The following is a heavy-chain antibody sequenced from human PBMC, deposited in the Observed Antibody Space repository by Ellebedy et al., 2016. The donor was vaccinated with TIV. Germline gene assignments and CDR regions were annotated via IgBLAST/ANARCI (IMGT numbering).Heavy chain of an antibody. CDR3: VRHPTLGTLDY. CDR1: GGSITSGSYY. CDR2: VYFIGST. V-gene: IGHV4-39*01. J-gene: IGHJ4*02. D-gene: IGHD3-16*01. Sequence: MPSETLSLTCTVSGGSITSGSYYWAWIGQPPGNGLAWVGNVYFIGSTNSNPSLKSRVTISVDTSKNQFSLKLTSVTAADTAVYYCVRHPTLGTLDYWGQGAQVTVSS.